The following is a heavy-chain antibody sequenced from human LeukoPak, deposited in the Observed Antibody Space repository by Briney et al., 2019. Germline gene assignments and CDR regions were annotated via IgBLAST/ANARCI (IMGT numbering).Heavy chain of an antibody. CDR3: ARGASSSRRRTYYYYGMDV. CDR1: GYTFTSYY. V-gene: IGHV1-46*01. CDR2: INPSGGST. Sequence: ASVKVSCKASGYTFTSYYMHWVRQAPGQGLEWMGLINPSGGSTSYAQKFQGRVTMTRNTSISTAYMELSRLRSDDTAVYYCARGASSSRRRTYYYYGMDVWGQGTTVTVSS. D-gene: IGHD6-13*01. J-gene: IGHJ6*02.